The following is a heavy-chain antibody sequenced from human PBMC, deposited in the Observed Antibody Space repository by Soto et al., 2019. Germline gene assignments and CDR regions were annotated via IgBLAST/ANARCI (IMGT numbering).Heavy chain of an antibody. CDR2: VYYSGNT. J-gene: IGHJ4*02. V-gene: IGHV4-59*01. CDR3: ARAPSIVAVFGRYYFDY. Sequence: LSLTCSVSGGSIRGYYWSWIRQPPGKGLEWIGYVYYSGNTNYNPSLKSRVSISVDTSKNQFSLKLTSVTAADAAVYYCARAPSIVAVFGRYYFDYWGQGTLVTVSS. CDR1: GGSIRGYY. D-gene: IGHD5-12*01.